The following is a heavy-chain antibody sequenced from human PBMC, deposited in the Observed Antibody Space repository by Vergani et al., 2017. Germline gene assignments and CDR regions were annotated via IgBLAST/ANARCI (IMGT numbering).Heavy chain of an antibody. Sequence: QVQLQESGPGLVKPSQTLSLTCTVSGGSISSGSYYWSWIRQPAGKGLEWIGRIYTSGSTNYNHSLKSRVTMSVDKSKNQFSLKLSYVPAADTAVYYCARDVQVNGFDYWGQGTLVTVSS. V-gene: IGHV4-61*02. CDR3: ARDVQVNGFDY. J-gene: IGHJ4*02. CDR2: IYTSGST. D-gene: IGHD2-8*02. CDR1: GGSISSGSYY.